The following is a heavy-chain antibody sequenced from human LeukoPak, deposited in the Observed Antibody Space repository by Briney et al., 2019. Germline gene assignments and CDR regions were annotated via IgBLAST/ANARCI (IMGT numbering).Heavy chain of an antibody. CDR2: IWYDGSNK. D-gene: IGHD3-10*01. J-gene: IGHJ4*02. V-gene: IGHV3-33*01. CDR3: ARDLWFGELLPTYYFDY. CDR1: GFNFSSYG. Sequence: GGSLRLSCAASGFNFSSYGMHWVRQAPGKGLEWVAVIWYDGSNKYYADSVKGRFTISRDNSKNTLYLQMNSLRAEDTAVYYCARDLWFGELLPTYYFDYWGQGTLVTVSS.